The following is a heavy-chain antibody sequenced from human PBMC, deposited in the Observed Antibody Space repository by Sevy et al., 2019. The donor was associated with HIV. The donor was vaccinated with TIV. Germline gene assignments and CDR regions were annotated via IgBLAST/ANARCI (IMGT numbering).Heavy chain of an antibody. J-gene: IGHJ4*02. Sequence: SETLSLTCTVSGGSISSYYWSWIRQPAGKGLEWIGRIYPSGSTNYTPSLKSRVTMSVDTSKNQYSLKLSSVTAADTAVYYCARDGATWDDYGDYYFDYWGQGTLVTVSS. CDR1: GGSISSYY. D-gene: IGHD4-17*01. CDR3: ARDGATWDDYGDYYFDY. CDR2: IYPSGST. V-gene: IGHV4-4*07.